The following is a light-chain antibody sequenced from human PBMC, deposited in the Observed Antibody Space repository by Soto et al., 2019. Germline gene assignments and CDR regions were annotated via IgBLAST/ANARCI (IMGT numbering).Light chain of an antibody. CDR1: QSVSIY. V-gene: IGKV3-11*01. CDR3: QQPEV. CDR2: DAS. Sequence: EIVRMQSPGTLSLSAGERAGLSCSASQSVSIYLALYQQKPGQAPRLLIYDASNRATGIPARFSGSGSGTDFTLTISSLEPEDFAVYYCQQPEVFGQGTRLE. J-gene: IGKJ5*01.